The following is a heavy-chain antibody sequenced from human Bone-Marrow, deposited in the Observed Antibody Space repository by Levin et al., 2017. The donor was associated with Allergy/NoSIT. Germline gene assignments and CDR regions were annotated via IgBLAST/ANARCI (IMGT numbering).Heavy chain of an antibody. D-gene: IGHD3-3*01. V-gene: IGHV3-43D*04. J-gene: IGHJ6*03. Sequence: GESLKISCEASGFPFDDYAMHWVRQAPGKGLDWVSLISWDGGYTYYADSVKGRFTISRDNSKSSLYLQMNSLRPEDTALYYCAKGMQIWSGHSSFYYYYMDVWGKGTTVTVSS. CDR2: ISWDGGYT. CDR1: GFPFDDYA. CDR3: AKGMQIWSGHSSFYYYYMDV.